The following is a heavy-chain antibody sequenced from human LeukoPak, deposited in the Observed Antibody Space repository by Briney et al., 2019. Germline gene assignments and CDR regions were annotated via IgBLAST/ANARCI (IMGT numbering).Heavy chain of an antibody. CDR2: ISSSSSTI. CDR1: GFTFSSYS. Sequence: GGSLRLSCAASGFTFSSYSMNWVRQAPGKGLGWVSYISSSSSTIYYADSVKGRFTISRDNSKNTLYLQMNSLRAEDTAVYYCAKDDAFDIWGQGTMVTVSS. CDR3: AKDDAFDI. J-gene: IGHJ3*02. V-gene: IGHV3-48*01.